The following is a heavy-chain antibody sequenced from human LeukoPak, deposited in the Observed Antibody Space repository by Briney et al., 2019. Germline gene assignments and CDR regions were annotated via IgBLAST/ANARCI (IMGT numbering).Heavy chain of an antibody. CDR3: ARDVEGSGISYAFDI. Sequence: SETLSLTCAVSGSSISSSNWWSWVRQPPGKGLEWIGEIYHSGSTNYNPSLKSRVTISVDKSKNQFSLKLSSVTAADTAVYYCARDVEGSGISYAFDIWGQGTMVTVSS. CDR2: IYHSGST. J-gene: IGHJ3*02. V-gene: IGHV4-4*02. CDR1: GSSISSSNW. D-gene: IGHD4-23*01.